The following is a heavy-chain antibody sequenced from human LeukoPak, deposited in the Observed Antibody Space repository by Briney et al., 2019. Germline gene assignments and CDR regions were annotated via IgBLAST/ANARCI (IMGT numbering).Heavy chain of an antibody. J-gene: IGHJ4*02. CDR1: GGSISSYC. CDR2: INHSGST. D-gene: IGHD3-3*01. V-gene: IGHV4-34*01. Sequence: RPSETLSLTCTVSGGSISSYCWSWIRQPPGKGLEWIGEINHSGSTNYNPSLKSRVTISVDTSKNQFSLKLSSVTAADTAVYYCASRGAYYFLGLEWPKPLYYFDYWGQGTLVTVSS. CDR3: ASRGAYYFLGLEWPKPLYYFDY.